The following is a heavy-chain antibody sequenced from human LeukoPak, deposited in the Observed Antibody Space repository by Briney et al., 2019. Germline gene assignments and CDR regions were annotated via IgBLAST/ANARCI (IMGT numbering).Heavy chain of an antibody. J-gene: IGHJ3*01. CDR3: ARESDHSVSQVDFDL. CDR1: GFTFTSYW. D-gene: IGHD1-14*01. V-gene: IGHV3-74*01. CDR2: ISIDGNMT. Sequence: GGSLRLSCAASGFTFTSYWMQWVRQDPGKGLVWVSRISIDGNMTTYADSVKGRFTISRDNAKNTMYLQMDSLRAEDTAVYYCARESDHSVSQVDFDLWGQGTMVTVSS.